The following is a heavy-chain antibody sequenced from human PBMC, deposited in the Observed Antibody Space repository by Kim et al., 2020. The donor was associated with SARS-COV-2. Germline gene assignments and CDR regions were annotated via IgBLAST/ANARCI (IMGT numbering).Heavy chain of an antibody. CDR3: VREGSGGKDLDY. Sequence: GGSLRLSCATSGFTFSDYYMTWIRQAPGKGLEWVSYISNSGRAQYYADSVKGRFTISRDNAKNSLYLEMTSLRAEDTAFYYCVREGSGGKDLDYWGQGTL. CDR2: ISNSGRAQ. V-gene: IGHV3-11*01. CDR1: GFTFSDYY. D-gene: IGHD2-15*01. J-gene: IGHJ4*02.